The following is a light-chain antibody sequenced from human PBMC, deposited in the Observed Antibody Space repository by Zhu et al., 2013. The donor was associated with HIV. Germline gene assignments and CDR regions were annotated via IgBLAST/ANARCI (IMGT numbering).Light chain of an antibody. J-gene: IGKJ4*01. CDR3: QQYNNWPLT. CDR1: QSVTNN. Sequence: EIVMTQSPASLSVSPGERATLSCRASQSVTNNLAWYQQKSGQAPKLLIYGASTRATDIPARFSGSGSGTDFTLTITSLQSEDFAVYYCQQYNNWPLTFGGGTKVEIK. V-gene: IGKV3-15*01. CDR2: GAS.